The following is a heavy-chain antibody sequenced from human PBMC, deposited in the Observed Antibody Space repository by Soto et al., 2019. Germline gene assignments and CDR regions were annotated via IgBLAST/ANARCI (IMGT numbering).Heavy chain of an antibody. CDR1: GFTFTNSA. CDR2: IVVGSGNT. Sequence: GASVKVSCKASGFTFTNSAVQWVRQARGQRLEWIGWIVVGSGNTNYAQKFQERVTITRDMSTSTAYMELSSLRSEDTAVYYCARDCGGDCSFVYRGQGTVVSVSS. CDR3: ARDCGGDCSFVY. J-gene: IGHJ4*02. D-gene: IGHD2-21*02. V-gene: IGHV1-58*01.